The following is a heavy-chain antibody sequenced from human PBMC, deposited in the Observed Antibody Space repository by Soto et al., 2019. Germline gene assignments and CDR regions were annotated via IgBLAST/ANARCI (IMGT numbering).Heavy chain of an antibody. Sequence: GASVKVSCKASGYTFTGYYMHCVRQAPGQGLEWMGWINPNSGGTNYAQKFQGWVTMTRDTSISTAYMELSRLRSDDTAVYYCARSYDSSGYYYVFDYWGQGTLVTVSS. J-gene: IGHJ4*02. CDR2: INPNSGGT. V-gene: IGHV1-2*04. CDR3: ARSYDSSGYYYVFDY. CDR1: GYTFTGYY. D-gene: IGHD3-22*01.